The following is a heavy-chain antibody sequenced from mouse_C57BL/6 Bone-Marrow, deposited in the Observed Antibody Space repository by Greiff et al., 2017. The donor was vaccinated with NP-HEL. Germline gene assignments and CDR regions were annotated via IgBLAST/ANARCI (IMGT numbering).Heavy chain of an antibody. J-gene: IGHJ2*01. CDR1: GYTFTSYW. CDR3: ARRGGFTTVVASFDY. D-gene: IGHD1-1*01. Sequence: VQLQQSGAELVKPGASVKLSCKASGYTFTSYWMHWVKQRPGQGLEWIGMIHPNSGSTNYNEKFKSKATLTVDKSSSTAYMQLSSLTSEDSAVYYCARRGGFTTVVASFDYWGQGTTLTVSS. CDR2: IHPNSGST. V-gene: IGHV1-64*01.